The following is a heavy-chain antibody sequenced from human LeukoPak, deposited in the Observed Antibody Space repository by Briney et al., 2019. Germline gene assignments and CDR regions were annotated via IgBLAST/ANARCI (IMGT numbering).Heavy chain of an antibody. CDR3: AKDGPEGKRVFDI. V-gene: IGHV3-74*01. J-gene: IGHJ3*02. CDR2: INRDGSST. Sequence: GGSLRLFCAASGSTFSNFWMHWVRQTPGKGLVWVSRINRDGSSTNYVDSVKGRFTISRDNAKNTLYLQMNSLRDEDTAVYYCAKDGPEGKRVFDIWGQGTMVTVSS. D-gene: IGHD3/OR15-3a*01. CDR1: GSTFSNFW.